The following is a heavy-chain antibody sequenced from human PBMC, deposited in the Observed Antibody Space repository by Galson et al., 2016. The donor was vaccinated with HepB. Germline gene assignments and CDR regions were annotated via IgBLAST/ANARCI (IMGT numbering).Heavy chain of an antibody. CDR2: ITGSGDGT. V-gene: IGHV3-23*01. Sequence: SLRLSCAASGFTFTSYAMSWVRQAPGKGLEWVSGITGSGDGTYYADSVKGRFTISRDNSKNTLYLQMNSLRAEDTAVYYCARAWIHLYDLDYWGQGALVTVSS. CDR3: ARAWIHLYDLDY. CDR1: GFTFTSYA. D-gene: IGHD5-18*01. J-gene: IGHJ4*02.